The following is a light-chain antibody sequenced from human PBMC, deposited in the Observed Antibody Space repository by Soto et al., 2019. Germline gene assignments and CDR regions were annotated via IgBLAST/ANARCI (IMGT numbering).Light chain of an antibody. J-gene: IGKJ4*01. CDR3: QKYNSALST. Sequence: DIQMTQSPSSLSESVGDRVTITCRASQGISNYLAWYQQKPGKVPKLLIYAASTLQSGVPSRFSGSGYGTGFTLTISSLQPEDVAAYYCQKYNSALSTFGGGTKVEIK. V-gene: IGKV1-27*01. CDR1: QGISNY. CDR2: AAS.